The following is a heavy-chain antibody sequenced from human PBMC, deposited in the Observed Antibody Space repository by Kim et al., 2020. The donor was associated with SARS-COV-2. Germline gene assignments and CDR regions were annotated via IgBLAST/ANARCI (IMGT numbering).Heavy chain of an antibody. CDR3: AREGAGYSSSSADYYYGMDV. V-gene: IGHV1-69*13. J-gene: IGHJ6*02. CDR1: GGTFSSYA. Sequence: SVKVSCKASGGTFSSYAISWVRQAPGQGLEWMGGIIPIFGTANYAQKFQGRVTITADESTSTAYMELSSLRSEDTAVYYCAREGAGYSSSSADYYYGMDVWGQGTTVTVSS. D-gene: IGHD6-6*01. CDR2: IIPIFGTA.